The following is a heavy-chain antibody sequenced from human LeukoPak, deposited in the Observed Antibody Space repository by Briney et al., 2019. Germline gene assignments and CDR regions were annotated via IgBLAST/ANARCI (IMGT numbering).Heavy chain of an antibody. V-gene: IGHV4-39*02. Sequence: NTSETLSLTCTVSGGSISSSSYYWGWIRQPPGEGLGWIGSIYYSGSTYYNPSLKSRVTISVDTSKNQFSLKLSSVTAADTAVYYCARDSSGYGSYYYYGMDVWGQGTTVTVSS. CDR1: GGSISSSSYY. J-gene: IGHJ6*02. CDR2: IYYSGST. CDR3: ARDSSGYGSYYYYGMDV. D-gene: IGHD3-22*01.